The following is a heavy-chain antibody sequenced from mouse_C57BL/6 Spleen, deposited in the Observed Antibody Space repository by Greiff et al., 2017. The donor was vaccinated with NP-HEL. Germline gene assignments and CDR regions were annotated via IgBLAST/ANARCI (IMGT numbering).Heavy chain of an antibody. CDR2: ISSGSSTI. D-gene: IGHD2-4*01. V-gene: IGHV5-17*01. CDR1: GFTFSDYG. Sequence: DVQLVESGGGLVKPGGSLKLSCAASGFTFSDYGMHWVRQAPEKGLEWVAYISSGSSTIYYADTVKGRFTISRDNAKNTLFLQMTSLRSEDTAMYYCARRIRGYFDVWGTGTTVTVSS. J-gene: IGHJ1*03. CDR3: ARRIRGYFDV.